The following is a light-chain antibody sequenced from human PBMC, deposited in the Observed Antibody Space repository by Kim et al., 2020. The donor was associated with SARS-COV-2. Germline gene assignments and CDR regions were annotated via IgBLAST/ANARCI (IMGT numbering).Light chain of an antibody. J-gene: IGKJ2*01. V-gene: IGKV1-39*01. CDR1: QSISRY. Sequence: SASVGDRVTITCRASQSISRYLNWYQQEPGKAPKLLIYAASTLQSGVPSRFSGSGSGTDFTLTISSLQPEDFATYYCQQSYSTPYTFGQGTKLEI. CDR3: QQSYSTPYT. CDR2: AAS.